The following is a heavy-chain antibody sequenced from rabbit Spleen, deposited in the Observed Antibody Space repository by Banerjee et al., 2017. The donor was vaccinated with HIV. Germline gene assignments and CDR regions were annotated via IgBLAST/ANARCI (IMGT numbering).Heavy chain of an antibody. CDR1: GFSFSSSYW. CDR3: VRDQAGDADYGPYYLNL. D-gene: IGHD2-1*01. CDR2: IYAGSSGST. V-gene: IGHV1S45*01. J-gene: IGHJ4*01. Sequence: QEQLVESGGDLVKPGASLTLTCTASGFSFSSSYWICWVRQAPGKGLEWIACIYAGSSGSTYYASWAKGRFTISKTSSTTVTLQMTSLTAADTATYFCVRDQAGDADYGPYYLNLWGPGTLVTVS.